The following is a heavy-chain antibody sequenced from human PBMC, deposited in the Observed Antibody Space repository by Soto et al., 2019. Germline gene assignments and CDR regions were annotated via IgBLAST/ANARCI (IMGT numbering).Heavy chain of an antibody. Sequence: PSETLSLTCTVSGGSISSYSCSWIRQPPGKGLEWIGYIYHSGSSYYNPSLKSRVTISVDRSKNQFFLKLSSGSAAATAVYYCARKGLRGAYPSWFDPWGQGTLVTVSS. J-gene: IGHJ5*02. CDR1: GGSISSYS. D-gene: IGHD4-17*01. V-gene: IGHV4-30-2*01. CDR3: ARKGLRGAYPSWFDP. CDR2: IYHSGSS.